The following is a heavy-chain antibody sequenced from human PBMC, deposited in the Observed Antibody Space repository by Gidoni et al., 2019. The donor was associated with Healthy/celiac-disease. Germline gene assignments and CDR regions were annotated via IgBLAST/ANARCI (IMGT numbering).Heavy chain of an antibody. J-gene: IGHJ4*02. CDR2: IYSGGST. V-gene: IGHV3-53*01. CDR1: GFTVSSNS. D-gene: IGHD1-26*01. CDR3: ARDWRVWWELRV. Sequence: EVQLVESGGGLIQPGGSLRLSCAASGFTVSSNSMSWVRQAPGKGLEWVSVIYSGGSTYYADSVKGRFTISRDNSKNTLYLQMNSLRAEDTAVYYCARDWRVWWELRVWGQGTLVTVSS.